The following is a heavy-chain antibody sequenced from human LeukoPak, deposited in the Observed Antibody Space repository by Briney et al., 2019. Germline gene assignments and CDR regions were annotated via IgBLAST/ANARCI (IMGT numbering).Heavy chain of an antibody. D-gene: IGHD3-22*01. CDR1: GGSFSGYY. J-gene: IGHJ4*02. CDR2: INHSGST. Sequence: PSETLSLTCAVYGGSFSGYYWSWIRQPPGKGLEWIGEINHSGSTNYNPSLKSRVTISVDTSKNQFSLKLSSVTAADTAVYYFARLFTQGYYDSSGYSDYWGRGTLVTVSS. CDR3: ARLFTQGYYDSSGYSDY. V-gene: IGHV4-34*01.